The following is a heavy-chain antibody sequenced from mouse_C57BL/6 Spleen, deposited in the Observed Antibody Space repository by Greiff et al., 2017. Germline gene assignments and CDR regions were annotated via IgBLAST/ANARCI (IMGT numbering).Heavy chain of an antibody. V-gene: IGHV1-82*01. J-gene: IGHJ2*01. CDR3: ARVEGLDY. D-gene: IGHD1-1*02. CDR1: GYAFSSSW. Sequence: QVQLQQSGPELVKPGASVKISCKASGYAFSSSWMNWVKQRPGKGLEWIGRIYPGDGDTNYNGKFKGKATLTADKSSSTAYMQLSSLTSEDSAVYFFARVEGLDYWGQGTTLTVSS. CDR2: IYPGDGDT.